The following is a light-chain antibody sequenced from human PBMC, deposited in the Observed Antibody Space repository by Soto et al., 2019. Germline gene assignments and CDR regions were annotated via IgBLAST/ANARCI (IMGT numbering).Light chain of an antibody. Sequence: QSALTQPPSASGSPGQSVTISCTGTRSDVGGYNYVSWYQQHPGKAPKLMIYEVSKRPSGVPDRFSGSKSGNTASLTVSGLQAEDEADYYCSSYAGSNNVFGTGTKSPS. J-gene: IGLJ1*01. CDR3: SSYAGSNNV. CDR1: RSDVGGYNY. V-gene: IGLV2-8*01. CDR2: EVS.